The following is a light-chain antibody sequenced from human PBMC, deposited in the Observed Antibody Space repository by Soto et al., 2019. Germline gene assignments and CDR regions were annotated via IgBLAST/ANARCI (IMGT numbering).Light chain of an antibody. CDR3: QQNYSPPPIT. Sequence: DIQMTQSPSSLSASVGDRVTITCRASQSIANYLNWYQQKPAHAPNLLHYAASTLQSGVPSKISGSRFGTDFTLPISSMLTEDYATYFCQQNYSPPPITFGQGTRLEIK. J-gene: IGKJ5*01. CDR2: AAS. V-gene: IGKV1-39*01. CDR1: QSIANY.